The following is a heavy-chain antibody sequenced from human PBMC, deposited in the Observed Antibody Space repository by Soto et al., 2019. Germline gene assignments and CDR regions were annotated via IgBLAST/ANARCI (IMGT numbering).Heavy chain of an antibody. CDR3: AREGDVLYSYYGMDV. CDR2: ISGYNGKT. Sequence: QVQLVQSGGEVKKPGASVKVSCKASGYTFTSYGISWVRQAPGQGLEWMGWISGYNGKTNYAQKVQDRVTMTTDTSTSTEYMALRSLRSNDTEVYYCAREGDVLYSYYGMDVWGQGTTVTVSS. D-gene: IGHD2-21*02. V-gene: IGHV1-18*01. J-gene: IGHJ6*02. CDR1: GYTFTSYG.